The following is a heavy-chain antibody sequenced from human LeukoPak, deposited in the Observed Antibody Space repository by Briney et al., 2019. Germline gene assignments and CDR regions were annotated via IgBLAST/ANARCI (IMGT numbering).Heavy chain of an antibody. J-gene: IGHJ4*02. CDR3: ARADYSNYGHFDY. D-gene: IGHD4-11*01. Sequence: ASVKVSCKASGYTFTGYYMHWVRQAPGQGLEWMGWINPNSGGTNYAQKFQGRVTMTGGTSISTAYMELSRLRSDDTAVYYCARADYSNYGHFDYWGQGTLVTVSS. CDR2: INPNSGGT. CDR1: GYTFTGYY. V-gene: IGHV1-2*02.